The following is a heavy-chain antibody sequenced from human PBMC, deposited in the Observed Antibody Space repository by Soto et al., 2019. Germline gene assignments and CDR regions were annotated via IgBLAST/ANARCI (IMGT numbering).Heavy chain of an antibody. CDR2: VNPADSDT. Sequence: GESLKISCKASGYSFTSYWIGWVRQMSGKGLEWMAIVNPADSDTRYSPSFQGQVTVSADKSISTAYLQWGSLKASDTAMYYCVGPDSSGFYSHWGQGTPVTVPQ. D-gene: IGHD3-22*01. CDR1: GYSFTSYW. J-gene: IGHJ4*02. V-gene: IGHV5-51*01. CDR3: VGPDSSGFYSH.